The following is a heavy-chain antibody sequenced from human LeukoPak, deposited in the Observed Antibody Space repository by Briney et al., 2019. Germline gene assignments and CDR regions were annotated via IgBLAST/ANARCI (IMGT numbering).Heavy chain of an antibody. CDR3: ARTPGGSFDY. CDR1: GGSISSYY. CDR2: IYYSGST. Sequence: SETLSFTCTVSGGSISSYYWSWIRQPPGEGLEWIGYIYYSGSTNYNPSLKSRVTISVDTSKNQFSLKLSSVTAADTAVYYCARTPGGSFDYWGQGTLVTVSS. J-gene: IGHJ4*02. D-gene: IGHD2-15*01. V-gene: IGHV4-59*08.